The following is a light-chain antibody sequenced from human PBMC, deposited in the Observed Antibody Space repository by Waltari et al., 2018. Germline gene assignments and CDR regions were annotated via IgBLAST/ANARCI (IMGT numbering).Light chain of an antibody. J-gene: IGKJ1*01. CDR1: QSVSTY. Sequence: RSCRASQSVSTYWAWYQQKPGQAPRLLIYGAYSRAAGIPDRFSGSGYGTDFSLTISRLEPEDFAVYYCQHHVRLPTTFGQGTRVEIK. CDR2: GAY. CDR3: QHHVRLPTT. V-gene: IGKV3-20*01.